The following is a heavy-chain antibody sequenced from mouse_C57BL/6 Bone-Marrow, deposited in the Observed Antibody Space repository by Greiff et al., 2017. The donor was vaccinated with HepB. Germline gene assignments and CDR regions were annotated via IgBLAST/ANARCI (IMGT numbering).Heavy chain of an antibody. V-gene: IGHV14-4*01. CDR2: IDPENGDT. CDR1: GFNIKDDY. Sequence: VQLQQSGAELVRPGASVKLSCTASGFNIKDDYMHWVKQRPEQGLEWIGWIDPENGDTEYASKFQGKATITADTSSNTAYLQLSSLTSEDTAVYYCITMAPYYAMDYWGQGTSVTVSS. J-gene: IGHJ4*01. CDR3: ITMAPYYAMDY. D-gene: IGHD1-1*02.